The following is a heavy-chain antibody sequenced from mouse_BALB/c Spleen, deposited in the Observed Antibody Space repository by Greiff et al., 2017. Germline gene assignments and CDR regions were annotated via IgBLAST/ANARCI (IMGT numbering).Heavy chain of an antibody. CDR1: GYTFTSYW. CDR3: TRGGYDDYYAMDY. V-gene: IGHV1-5*01. CDR2: IYPGNSDT. J-gene: IGHJ4*01. D-gene: IGHD2-2*01. Sequence: EVQLVESGTVLARPGASVKMSCKASGYTFTSYWMHWVKQRPGQGLEWIGAIYPGNSDTSYNQKFKGKAKLTAVTSTSTAYMELSSLTNEDSAVYYCTRGGYDDYYAMDYWGQGTSVTVSS.